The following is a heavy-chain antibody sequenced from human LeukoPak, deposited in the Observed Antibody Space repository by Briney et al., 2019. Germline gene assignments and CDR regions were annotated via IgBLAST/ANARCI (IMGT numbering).Heavy chain of an antibody. CDR3: AREGAVSDDLYGMDV. V-gene: IGHV3-23*01. Sequence: GGSLRLSCAASGFTFSSYAMSWVRQAPGKGLEWVSAISGSGGSTYYADSVKGRFTISRDNSKYTLCLQMNSLRAEDTAVYYCAREGAVSDDLYGMDVWGQGTTVTVSS. CDR1: GFTFSSYA. D-gene: IGHD3-16*01. CDR2: ISGSGGST. J-gene: IGHJ6*02.